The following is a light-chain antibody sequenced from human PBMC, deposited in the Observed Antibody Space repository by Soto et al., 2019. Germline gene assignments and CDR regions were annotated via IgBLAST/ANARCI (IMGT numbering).Light chain of an antibody. Sequence: EIVLTQSPATLSLSPGERATRSCRASQSVSSYLAWYQQKPGQAPRLLIYDASNRATGIPARFSGSGSGTDFTLTISSLEPEDFAVYYCQQRSNWPLTFGGGTKVHIK. CDR3: QQRSNWPLT. CDR2: DAS. V-gene: IGKV3-11*01. CDR1: QSVSSY. J-gene: IGKJ4*01.